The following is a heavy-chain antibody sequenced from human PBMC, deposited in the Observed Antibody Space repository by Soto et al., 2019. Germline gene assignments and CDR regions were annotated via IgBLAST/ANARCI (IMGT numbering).Heavy chain of an antibody. CDR2: INSDGSST. D-gene: IGHD3-3*01. V-gene: IGHV3-74*01. J-gene: IGHJ6*02. CDR1: GFTFSSYW. CDR3: ARAYYDFWSGYPTPYGMDV. Sequence: SLRLSCAASGFTFSSYWMHWVRQAPGKGLVWVSRINSDGSSTSYADSVKGRFTISRDNAKNTLYLQMNSLRAEDTAVYYCARAYYDFWSGYPTPYGMDVWGQGTTVTVSS.